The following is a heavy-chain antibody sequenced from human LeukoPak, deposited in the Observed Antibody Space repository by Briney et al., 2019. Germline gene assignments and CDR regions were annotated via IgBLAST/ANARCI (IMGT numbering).Heavy chain of an antibody. CDR1: GDSFTTYW. J-gene: IGHJ4*02. V-gene: IGHV5-51*01. D-gene: IGHD1-1*01. CDR3: VRHRNWNYDY. CDR2: IYLGDSDT. Sequence: GESLKISRKGSGDSFTTYWIGWVRQMPGKGLEWMGIIYLGDSDTRYSPFFQGQVTISADKSINTAYLQWSSLKASDTAMYYCVRHRNWNYDYWGQGTLVTVSS.